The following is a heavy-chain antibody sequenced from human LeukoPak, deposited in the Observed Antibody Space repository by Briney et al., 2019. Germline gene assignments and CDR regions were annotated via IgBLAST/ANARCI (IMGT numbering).Heavy chain of an antibody. CDR3: AHGLFCSSTSCGKNFDY. D-gene: IGHD2-2*01. V-gene: IGHV2-5*01. J-gene: IGHJ4*02. CDR2: XYWNDXK. CDR1: GXXXXXXGXG. Sequence: SGPTLVKPTQTLTXXCTXSGXXXXXXGXGXXWXXXXXGXAXXXXXXXYWNDXKRYSPSLKSRLTITKDTSKNQVVLTMTNMDPVDTATYYCAHGLFCSSTSCGKNFDYWGQGTLVTVSS.